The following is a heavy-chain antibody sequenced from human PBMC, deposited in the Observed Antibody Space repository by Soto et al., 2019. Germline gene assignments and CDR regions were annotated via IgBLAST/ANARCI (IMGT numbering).Heavy chain of an antibody. CDR3: ARYTSMVRGVIGAFDI. D-gene: IGHD3-10*01. Sequence: SETLSLTCAVSSGSISSSNWWSWVRQPPGKGLEWIGEIYHSGSTNYNPSLKSRVTISVDKSKNQFSLKLSSVTAADTAVYYCARYTSMVRGVIGAFDIWGQGTMVTVSS. J-gene: IGHJ3*02. CDR1: SGSISSSNW. CDR2: IYHSGST. V-gene: IGHV4-4*02.